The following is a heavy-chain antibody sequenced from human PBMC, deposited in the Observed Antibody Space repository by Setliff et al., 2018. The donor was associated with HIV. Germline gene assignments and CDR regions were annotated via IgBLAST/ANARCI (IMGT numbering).Heavy chain of an antibody. CDR2: IHAGNGYT. V-gene: IGHV1-3*01. CDR1: GYAFTSYA. CDR3: ARIWGIPPLYYFDY. J-gene: IGHJ4*02. D-gene: IGHD3-16*01. Sequence: ASVKVSCKASGYAFTSYATHWVRQAPGQRLGWMGWIHAGNGYTKYSQKFQGRVTFTRDTSAGAAYMDLSSLRSEDTAVYYCARIWGIPPLYYFDYWGQGTLVTVS.